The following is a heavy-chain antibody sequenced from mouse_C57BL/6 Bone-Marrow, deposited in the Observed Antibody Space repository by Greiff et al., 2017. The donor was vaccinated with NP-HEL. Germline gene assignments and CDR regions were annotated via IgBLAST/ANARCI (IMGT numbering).Heavy chain of an antibody. J-gene: IGHJ2*01. CDR2: IDPSDSYT. Sequence: VQLQQPGAELAKPGASVKLSCKASGYTFTSYWMQWVKQRPGQGLEWIGEIDPSDSYTNYNQKVKGKATLTVDTSSSTAYMQLSSLTSEDSAVYYCATYGNFDYWGQGTTLTVSS. V-gene: IGHV1-50*01. CDR1: GYTFTSYW. D-gene: IGHD2-1*01. CDR3: ATYGNFDY.